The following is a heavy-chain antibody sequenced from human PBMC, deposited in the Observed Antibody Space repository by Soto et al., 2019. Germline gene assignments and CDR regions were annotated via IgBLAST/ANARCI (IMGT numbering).Heavy chain of an antibody. D-gene: IGHD3-16*02. CDR3: ARSDVLWGSYRFDY. CDR1: GFTFSSYS. Sequence: GSLRLSCAASGFTFSSYSMNWVRQAPGKGLEWVSYISSSSSTIYYADSVKGRFTISRDNAKNSLYLQMNSLRDEDTAVYYCARSDVLWGSYRFDYWGQGTLVTVSS. CDR2: ISSSSSTI. V-gene: IGHV3-48*02. J-gene: IGHJ4*02.